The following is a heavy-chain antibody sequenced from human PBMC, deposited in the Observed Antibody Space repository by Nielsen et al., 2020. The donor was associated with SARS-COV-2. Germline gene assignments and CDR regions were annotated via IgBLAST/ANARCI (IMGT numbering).Heavy chain of an antibody. J-gene: IGHJ6*03. Sequence: GESLKISCAASGFTFNIYAMAWVRRAPGRGLEWVSGTSASGASTYYADSVKGRFSISRDNSRNTLYLQMNSLRAEDTAVYYCAKGRYYGTYYYYMDVWGKGTTVTVSS. D-gene: IGHD3-10*01. CDR2: TSASGAST. CDR3: AKGRYYGTYYYYMDV. V-gene: IGHV3-23*01. CDR1: GFTFNIYA.